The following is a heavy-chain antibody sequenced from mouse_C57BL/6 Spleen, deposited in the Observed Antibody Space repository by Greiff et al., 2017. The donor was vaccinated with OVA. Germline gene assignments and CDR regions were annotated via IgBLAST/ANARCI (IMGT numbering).Heavy chain of an antibody. CDR1: GYSFTSYY. V-gene: IGHV1-66*01. CDR3: ARSGDGYYFDY. J-gene: IGHJ2*01. D-gene: IGHD2-3*01. CDR2: IYPGSGNT. Sequence: VQGVESGPELVKPGASVKISCKASGYSFTSYYIHWVKQRPGQGLEWIGWIYPGSGNTKYNEKFKGKATLTADTSSSTAYMQLSSLTSEDSAVYYCARSGDGYYFDYCGQGTTLTVSS.